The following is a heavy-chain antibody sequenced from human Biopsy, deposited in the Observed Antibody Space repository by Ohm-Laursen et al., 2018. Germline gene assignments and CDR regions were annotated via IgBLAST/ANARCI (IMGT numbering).Heavy chain of an antibody. CDR1: GGSFSGYY. CDR2: INHRGSA. Sequence: TLSLTCAVYGGSFSGYYWTWIRQPPGKGLEWIGEINHRGSASYNPSLKSRVTISVDTSKNRFSLKVRSVTAADTAVYYCVRGVDYYDPYHYYALDVWGQGTTVTVSS. CDR3: VRGVDYYDPYHYYALDV. J-gene: IGHJ6*02. D-gene: IGHD3-22*01. V-gene: IGHV4-34*01.